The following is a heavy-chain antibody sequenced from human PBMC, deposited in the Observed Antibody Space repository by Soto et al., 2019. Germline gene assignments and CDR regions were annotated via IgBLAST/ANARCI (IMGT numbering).Heavy chain of an antibody. CDR2: IHYSGST. J-gene: IGHJ4*02. Sequence: SETLSLTCSVSGGSISRYYWSWIRQPPGKGLEWIGYIHYSGSTNYNPSLKSRVTISGDTSKNHLSLKLSSVTAADTAVYYCARYIDYDSSGYPTELDFWGQGTLVTVSS. CDR1: GGSISRYY. D-gene: IGHD3-22*01. CDR3: ARYIDYDSSGYPTELDF. V-gene: IGHV4-59*01.